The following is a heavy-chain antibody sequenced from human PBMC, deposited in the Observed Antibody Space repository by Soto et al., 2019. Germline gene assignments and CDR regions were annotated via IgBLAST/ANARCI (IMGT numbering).Heavy chain of an antibody. CDR1: GFTFSSYD. V-gene: IGHV3-21*01. D-gene: IGHD3-22*01. J-gene: IGHJ1*01. CDR3: ARDYYYDSSGTWGRFQH. CDR2: ISSSSSYI. Sequence: EVQLVESGGGLVQPGGSLRLSCAASGFTFSSYDMHWVRQATGKGLEWVSSISSSSSYIYYADSVKGRFTISRDNAKNSLYLQMNSLRAEDTAVYYCARDYYYDSSGTWGRFQHWGQGTLVTVSS.